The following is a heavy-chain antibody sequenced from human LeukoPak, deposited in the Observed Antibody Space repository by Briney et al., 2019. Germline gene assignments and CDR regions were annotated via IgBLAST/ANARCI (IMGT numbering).Heavy chain of an antibody. J-gene: IGHJ4*02. CDR2: ISSSGSTI. CDR3: ARDSRRRDGDKDFDY. CDR1: GFTFSSYE. D-gene: IGHD5-24*01. Sequence: GGSLRLSCAASGFTFSSYEMNWVRQAPGKGLEWVSFISSSGSTIYYADSVKGRFTISRDNAKNSLYLQMDSLRAEDTAVYYCARDSRRRDGDKDFDYWGQGTRVTVSS. V-gene: IGHV3-48*03.